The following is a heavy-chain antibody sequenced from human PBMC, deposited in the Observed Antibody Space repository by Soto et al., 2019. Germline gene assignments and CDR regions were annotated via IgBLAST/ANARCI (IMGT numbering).Heavy chain of an antibody. Sequence: GGSLRLSCTASGFTFGDYAMSWFRQAPGKGLEWVGFIRSKAYGGTTEYAASVKGRFTISRDDSKSIAYLQMNSLKTEDTAVYYCTRPTVYCSGGSCYYTWYFDYWGQGTLVTVSS. D-gene: IGHD2-15*01. CDR3: TRPTVYCSGGSCYYTWYFDY. CDR1: GFTFGDYA. V-gene: IGHV3-49*03. CDR2: IRSKAYGGTT. J-gene: IGHJ4*02.